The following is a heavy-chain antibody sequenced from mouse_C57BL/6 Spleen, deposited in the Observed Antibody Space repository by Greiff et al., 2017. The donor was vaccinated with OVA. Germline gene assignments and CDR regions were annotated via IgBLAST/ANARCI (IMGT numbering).Heavy chain of an antibody. CDR1: GYSITSGYY. CDR2: ISYDGSN. CDR3: ARGAPTWFAY. D-gene: IGHD3-1*01. J-gene: IGHJ3*01. Sequence: EVQRVESGPGLVKPSQSLSLTCSVTGYSITSGYYWNWIRQFPGNKLEWMGYISYDGSNNYNPSLKNRISITRDTSKNQFFLKLNSVTTEDTATYYCARGAPTWFAYWGQGTLVTVSA. V-gene: IGHV3-6*01.